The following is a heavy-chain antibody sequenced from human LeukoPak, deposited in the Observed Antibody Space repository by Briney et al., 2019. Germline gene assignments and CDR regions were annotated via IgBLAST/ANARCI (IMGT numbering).Heavy chain of an antibody. V-gene: IGHV4-34*01. J-gene: IGHJ4*02. CDR1: GGSISGYF. CDR3: AREAPIVVVTATNYFDY. D-gene: IGHD2-21*02. CDR2: INHSGST. Sequence: SETLSLTCSVSGGSISGYFWGWIRQPPGKGLEWIGEINHSGSTNYNPSLKSRVTISVDTSKNQFSLKLSSVTAADTAVYYCAREAPIVVVTATNYFDYWGQGTLVTVSS.